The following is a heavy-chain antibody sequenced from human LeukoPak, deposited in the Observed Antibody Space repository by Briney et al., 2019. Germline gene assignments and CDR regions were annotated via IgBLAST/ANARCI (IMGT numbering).Heavy chain of an antibody. Sequence: ASVKVSCKASGCNFTDYLIHWVRQAPGQGLEWMGWINPNSGGTNSAQNFQGRVTLTRDTSIGTAYMELSRLTSDDTAIYYCARDVGSMVRILRGGGKDYNWFDPWGQGALVTVSS. CDR3: ARDVGSMVRILRGGGKDYNWFDP. V-gene: IGHV1-2*02. D-gene: IGHD3-10*01. CDR2: INPNSGGT. CDR1: GCNFTDYL. J-gene: IGHJ5*02.